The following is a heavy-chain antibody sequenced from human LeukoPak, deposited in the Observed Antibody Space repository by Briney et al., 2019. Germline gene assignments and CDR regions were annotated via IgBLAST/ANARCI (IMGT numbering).Heavy chain of an antibody. Sequence: GSLRLSCAASGFTFSTYSMNWVRQAPGKRLECVSYISRSSSTIYYADSVKGRFTVSRDNAKNSLYLQMNSLRAEDTAVYFCARDFWGLDYWGQGTQVTVSS. V-gene: IGHV3-48*04. J-gene: IGHJ4*02. CDR2: ISRSSSTI. CDR3: ARDFWGLDY. CDR1: GFTFSTYS. D-gene: IGHD7-27*01.